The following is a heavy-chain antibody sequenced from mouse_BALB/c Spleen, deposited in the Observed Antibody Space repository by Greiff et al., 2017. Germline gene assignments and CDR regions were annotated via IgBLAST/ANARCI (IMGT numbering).Heavy chain of an antibody. V-gene: IGHV2-2*02. CDR3: ARTSYYGSWYFDV. CDR2: IWSGGST. D-gene: IGHD1-2*01. CDR1: GFSLTSYG. Sequence: VHLVESGPGLVQPSQSLSITCTVSGFSLTSYGVHWVRQSPGKGLEWLGVIWSGGSTDYNAAFISRLSISKDNSKSQVFFKMNSLQANDTAIYYCARTSYYGSWYFDVWGAGTTVTVSS. J-gene: IGHJ1*01.